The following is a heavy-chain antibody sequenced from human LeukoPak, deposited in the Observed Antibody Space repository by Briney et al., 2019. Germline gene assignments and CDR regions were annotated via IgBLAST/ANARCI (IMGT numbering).Heavy chain of an antibody. J-gene: IGHJ4*02. Sequence: KPGGSLRLSGAASGFTFSDYYMSWIRQAPGKGLEWVSYISSSGSTLYYADSVKGRITISRDNAKNSLYLQMNSLRAEDTAVYYCAREIWGLLGYCSSTSCYALDYWGQGTLVTVSS. CDR3: AREIWGLLGYCSSTSCYALDY. CDR2: ISSSGSTL. D-gene: IGHD2-2*01. CDR1: GFTFSDYY. V-gene: IGHV3-11*04.